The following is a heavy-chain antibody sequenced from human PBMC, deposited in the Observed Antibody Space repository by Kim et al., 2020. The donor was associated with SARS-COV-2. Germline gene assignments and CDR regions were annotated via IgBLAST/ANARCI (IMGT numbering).Heavy chain of an antibody. CDR3: ARFLTQGYNYGVGGFDI. D-gene: IGHD5-18*01. J-gene: IGHJ3*02. Sequence: GGSLRLSCAASGFTFSSYAINWVRQAPGRGLEWVAGISYDAINKYYSDSVKGRFTVSRDNSKKTLYLQMNSLRGDDTAVYYCARFLTQGYNYGVGGFDIWGQGTMVTVSS. V-gene: IGHV3-30*04. CDR1: GFTFSSYA. CDR2: ISYDAINK.